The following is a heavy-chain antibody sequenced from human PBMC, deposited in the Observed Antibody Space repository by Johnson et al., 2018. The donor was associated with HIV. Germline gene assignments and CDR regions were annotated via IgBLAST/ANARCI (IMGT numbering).Heavy chain of an antibody. CDR2: INSDGSST. J-gene: IGHJ3*01. D-gene: IGHD5-18*01. V-gene: IGHV3-74*01. CDR3: AKGEAQEGWIQLQSYAFDF. CDR1: GFTFSTYW. Sequence: VQLVESGGGLVQPGGSLRLSCAASGFTFSTYWMHWVRQGPGKGLVWVSRINSDGSSTSYADSVKGRFTISRDNAKNTLYLQMNSLRAEDTAVYYCAKGEAQEGWIQLQSYAFDFWGQGTTVTVSS.